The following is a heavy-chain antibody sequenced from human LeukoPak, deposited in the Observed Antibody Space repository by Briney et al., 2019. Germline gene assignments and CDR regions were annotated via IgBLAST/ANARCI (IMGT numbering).Heavy chain of an antibody. CDR2: IYYSGST. V-gene: IGHV4-39*01. D-gene: IGHD3-10*01. CDR3: ASDGEYGSGRYYFDY. CDR1: GGSISSSSYY. Sequence: PETLSLTCTVSGGSISSSSYYWGWTRQPPGKGLEWIGSIYYSGSTYYNPSLKSRVTISVDTSKNQFSLKLSSVTAADTAVYYCASDGEYGSGRYYFDYWGQGTLATVSS. J-gene: IGHJ4*02.